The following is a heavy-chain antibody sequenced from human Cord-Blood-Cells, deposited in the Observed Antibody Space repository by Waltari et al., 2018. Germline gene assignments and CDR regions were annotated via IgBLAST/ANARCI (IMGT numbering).Heavy chain of an antibody. J-gene: IGHJ4*02. CDR1: GGSFSGYY. V-gene: IGHV4-34*01. Sequence: QVQLQQWGAGLLKPSETPSLTCAVYGGSFSGYYWSWIRQPPGKGLEWIGEINHSGSTNYNPSLKSRVTISVDTSKNQFSLKLSSVTAADTAVYYCARGELIAAAYYFDYWGQGTLVTVSS. D-gene: IGHD6-13*01. CDR2: INHSGST. CDR3: ARGELIAAAYYFDY.